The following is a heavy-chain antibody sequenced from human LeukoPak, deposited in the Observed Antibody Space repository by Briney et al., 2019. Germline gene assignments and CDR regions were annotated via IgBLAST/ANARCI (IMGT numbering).Heavy chain of an antibody. J-gene: IGHJ4*02. V-gene: IGHV1-2*02. D-gene: IGHD3-9*01. CDR1: GSTFTTYY. CDR3: ARDLTSVTLGDLDWLSEGIDY. Sequence: GALVKLSCKASGSTFTTYYIHWVRQAPGQGLKCMGWIKPKSGDTNYATKFQGRVTMTRDTSISTAYMELSRLRSDDTAVYYCARDLTSVTLGDLDWLSEGIDYWGQGTLVTVSS. CDR2: IKPKSGDT.